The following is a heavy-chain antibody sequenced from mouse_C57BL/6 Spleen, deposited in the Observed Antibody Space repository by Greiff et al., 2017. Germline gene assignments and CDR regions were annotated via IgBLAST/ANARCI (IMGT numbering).Heavy chain of an antibody. CDR1: GYAFSSSW. Sequence: VQLQQSGPELVKPGASVKISCKASGYAFSSSWMHWVKQRTGKGLEWIGRIFPGDGDTNYNGKFTGKATRTADKSSSTAYMQLSSLTSEDSAVYFCARWGDAMDYWGQGTSVTVSS. J-gene: IGHJ4*01. CDR2: IFPGDGDT. CDR3: ARWGDAMDY. V-gene: IGHV1-82*01.